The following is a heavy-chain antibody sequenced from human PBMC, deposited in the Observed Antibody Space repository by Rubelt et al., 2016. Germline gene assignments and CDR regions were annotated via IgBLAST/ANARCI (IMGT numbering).Heavy chain of an antibody. Sequence: QVQLVQSGAEVKEPGSSVKVSCKTSGGTFSSFATSWVRQAPGQGLEWMGGIIPMFGKINYAETFQGRVTITADTSTSTAYMELSSLRSEDTALYYCARVSATRAFDIWGQGTMVTVSS. J-gene: IGHJ3*02. D-gene: IGHD2-15*01. CDR3: ARVSATRAFDI. CDR1: GGTFSSFA. V-gene: IGHV1-69*10. CDR2: IIPMFGKI.